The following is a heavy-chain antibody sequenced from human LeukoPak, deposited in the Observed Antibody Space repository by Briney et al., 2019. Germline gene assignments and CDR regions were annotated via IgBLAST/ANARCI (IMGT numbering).Heavy chain of an antibody. D-gene: IGHD6-19*01. CDR1: GFTFSSYG. Sequence: GGSLRLSCAASGFTFSSYGMHWVRQAPGKGLEWVAVISYDGSNKYYADSVKGRFTISRDNSKNTLYLQMNSLRAEDTAVYYCAKDLMIAVAGVLGYWGQGTLVTVSS. CDR2: ISYDGSNK. V-gene: IGHV3-30*18. J-gene: IGHJ4*02. CDR3: AKDLMIAVAGVLGY.